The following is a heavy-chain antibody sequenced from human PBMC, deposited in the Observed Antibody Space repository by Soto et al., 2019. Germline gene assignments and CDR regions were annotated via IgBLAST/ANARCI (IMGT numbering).Heavy chain of an antibody. Sequence: QVQLVQSGAEVKKPGSSVTVSCKASGGTFSSYAISWVRQSPGQGLEWMGGIIPIFGTANYAQKFQGRVTITADESTSTAYMELSSLRYEDTAVYYCARGYDSSGYYTNWFDPWGQGTLVTVSS. CDR2: IIPIFGTA. J-gene: IGHJ5*02. D-gene: IGHD3-22*01. CDR3: ARGYDSSGYYTNWFDP. CDR1: GGTFSSYA. V-gene: IGHV1-69*01.